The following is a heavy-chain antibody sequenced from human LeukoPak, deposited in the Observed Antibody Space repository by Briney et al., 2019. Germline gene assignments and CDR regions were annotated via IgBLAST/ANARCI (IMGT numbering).Heavy chain of an antibody. J-gene: IGHJ4*02. CDR3: ARGKRGKGLKTYYYDSSGYWPIDY. D-gene: IGHD3-22*01. V-gene: IGHV4-34*01. Sequence: SEPLSLTCAVYGGSFSGYYWSWIRQPPGKGLEWIGEINHRGSTNYNSSLKSRVTISVDTSKNQFSLKLSSVTAADTAVYYCARGKRGKGLKTYYYDSSGYWPIDYWGQGTLVTASP. CDR2: INHRGST. CDR1: GGSFSGYY.